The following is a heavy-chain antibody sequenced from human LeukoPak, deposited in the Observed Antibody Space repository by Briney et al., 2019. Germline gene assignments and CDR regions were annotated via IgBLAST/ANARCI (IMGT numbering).Heavy chain of an antibody. CDR2: INHSGST. Sequence: PSETLSLTCAVYGGSFSGYYWSWIRQPPGKGLEWIGEINHSGSTNYIPSLKSRVTISVDTSTIQFSLKLSSVTAADTAVYYCARDGIAVAGTSFDYWGQGTLVTVSS. D-gene: IGHD6-19*01. CDR3: ARDGIAVAGTSFDY. CDR1: GGSFSGYY. V-gene: IGHV4-34*01. J-gene: IGHJ4*02.